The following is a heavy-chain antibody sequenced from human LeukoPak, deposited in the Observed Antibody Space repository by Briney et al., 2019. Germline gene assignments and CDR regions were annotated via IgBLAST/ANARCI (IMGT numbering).Heavy chain of an antibody. Sequence: GGSLRLSCSASGFTFSTYGMHWVRQAPGKGLEWVAFIRYDGSEKYYADPVKGRFTISRDNSKNALYLQMNSLRPEDTAVYYCARVGESSPSLYFDYWGQGTLVTVSS. CDR3: ARVGESSPSLYFDY. D-gene: IGHD6-6*01. CDR2: IRYDGSEK. V-gene: IGHV3-30*02. J-gene: IGHJ4*02. CDR1: GFTFSTYG.